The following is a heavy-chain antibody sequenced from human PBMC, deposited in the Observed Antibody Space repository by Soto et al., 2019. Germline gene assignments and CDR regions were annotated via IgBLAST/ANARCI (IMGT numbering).Heavy chain of an antibody. J-gene: IGHJ4*02. D-gene: IGHD3-16*01. CDR1: GGTFSSYA. V-gene: IGHV1-69*05. CDR2: IIPIFGTA. CDR3: ARGKMATSTMGGVGDY. Sequence: QVQLVQSGAEVKKPGSSVKVSCKASGGTFSSYAISWVRQAPGQGLEWMGGIIPIFGTANYAQKFQGRVTITXXEXTXKAYMELSSLRAEATAVYYCARGKMATSTMGGVGDYWGQGTLVTVSS.